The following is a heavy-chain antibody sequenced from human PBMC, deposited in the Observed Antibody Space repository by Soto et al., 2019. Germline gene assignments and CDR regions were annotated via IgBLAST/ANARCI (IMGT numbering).Heavy chain of an antibody. CDR2: IYHSGSA. J-gene: IGHJ4*02. CDR3: ASIAAAGTNFDY. D-gene: IGHD6-13*01. CDR1: CGSISSSNR. Sequence: QVQLQESGPGLVKPSGTLSLTCAVSCGSISSSNRWRWVRQPPGKGLEWIGEIYHSGSANFNPSPKRRVTMPVDKAKNQFSLKLSSVTAAGTAVYYFASIAAAGTNFDYWGEGTLVTVSS. V-gene: IGHV4-4*02.